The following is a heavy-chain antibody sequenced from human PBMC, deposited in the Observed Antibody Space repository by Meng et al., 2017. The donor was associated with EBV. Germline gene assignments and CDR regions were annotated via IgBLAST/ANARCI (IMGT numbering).Heavy chain of an antibody. CDR2: LIPMSDAP. Sequence: QGRLVQFGAEVKKPGSSVKVSCKTSGGTFRGDAVSWVRQAPGQGLEWMGGLIPMSDAPHYAQKFQGRVTMTADESTNTHYMDLSGLRFEDTAVYYCASESGRGFTPDYWGQGTLVTVSS. CDR3: ASESGRGFTPDY. V-gene: IGHV1-69*01. D-gene: IGHD3-10*01. CDR1: GGTFRGDA. J-gene: IGHJ4*02.